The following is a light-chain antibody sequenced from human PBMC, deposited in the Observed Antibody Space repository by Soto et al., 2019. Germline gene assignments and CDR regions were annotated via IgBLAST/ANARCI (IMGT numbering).Light chain of an antibody. Sequence: QSVLTQPASVSGSPGQSITISCTGTSSDVGGYNYVSWYQQHPGKAPKLMIYDVSNRPSGVSNRFSGSKSGNTASLTISGLQAEDVSDYYCSSHTVSSTLYVFGTGTKVTVL. CDR1: SSDVGGYNY. V-gene: IGLV2-14*01. CDR3: SSHTVSSTLYV. CDR2: DVS. J-gene: IGLJ1*01.